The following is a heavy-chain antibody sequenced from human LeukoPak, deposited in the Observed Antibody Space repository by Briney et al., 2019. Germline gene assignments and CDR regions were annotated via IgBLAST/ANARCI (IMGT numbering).Heavy chain of an antibody. V-gene: IGHV3-74*01. J-gene: IGHJ4*02. CDR2: INGDESST. CDR3: ARVRDCGGGSCFSYLDY. D-gene: IGHD2-15*01. Sequence: GGSLRLSCAASGFTFSSYYMHWVRQVPGKGLVWVSRINGDESSTTYADSVKGRFAISRDNAKNTLYLQMNTLRAEDTAVYYCARVRDCGGGSCFSYLDYWGQGTLVTVSS. CDR1: GFTFSSYY.